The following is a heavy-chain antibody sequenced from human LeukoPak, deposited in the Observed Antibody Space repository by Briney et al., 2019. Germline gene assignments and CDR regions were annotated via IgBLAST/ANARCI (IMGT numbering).Heavy chain of an antibody. V-gene: IGHV3-48*04. D-gene: IGHD5-18*01. CDR3: GRDRVGGRGYSLDY. CDR2: ISSSGSTT. CDR1: GFSFSTYS. Sequence: PGGSLRLSCAASGFSFSTYSMNWVRQAPGKGLEWVTYISSSGSTTYYADYVKGRFTVSRDNAKNSLYLRMNNLRAEDTALYYCGRDRVGGRGYSLDYLGQGTLVTVSS. J-gene: IGHJ4*02.